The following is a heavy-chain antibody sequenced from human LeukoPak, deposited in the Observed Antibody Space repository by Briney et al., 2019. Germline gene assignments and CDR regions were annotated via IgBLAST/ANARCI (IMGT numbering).Heavy chain of an antibody. CDR3: ARDFSWTGDYYYYGMDV. CDR2: IIPILGIA. D-gene: IGHD3/OR15-3a*01. V-gene: IGHV1-69*04. Sequence: GGSVKDTCKASGGTFSSYAISWVRQPPGQGLEWMGRIIPILGIANYAQKFQGRVTITADKSTSTAYMELSSLRSEDTAVYYCARDFSWTGDYYYYGMDVGAQETRFPVSS. J-gene: IGHJ6*02. CDR1: GGTFSSYA.